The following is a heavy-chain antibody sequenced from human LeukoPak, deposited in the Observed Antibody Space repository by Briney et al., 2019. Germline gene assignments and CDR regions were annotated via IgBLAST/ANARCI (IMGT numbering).Heavy chain of an antibody. D-gene: IGHD6-25*01. CDR2: LNNDGTIT. J-gene: IGHJ4*02. V-gene: IGHV3-74*01. CDR3: ARSERPSGY. CDR1: RFTFTSYW. Sequence: PGGSLRLSCAASRFTFTSYWMNWVRQAPGKGLMWVARLNNDGTITSYADSVKGRFTISRDNAKNSLYLQMNSLRAEDTAVYYCARSERPSGYWGQGTLVTVSS.